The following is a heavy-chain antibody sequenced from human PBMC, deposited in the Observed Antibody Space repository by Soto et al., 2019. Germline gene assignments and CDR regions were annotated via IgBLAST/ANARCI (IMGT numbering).Heavy chain of an antibody. V-gene: IGHV6-1*01. CDR2: TYYRTNWHN. J-gene: IGHJ6*02. CDR3: ARDRAQYGMDV. Sequence: QVQLQQSGPRLVKPSQTLSLTCAISGDSVSSKSGAWNWIRQSPSRGLEWLGRTYYRTNWHNDSAVSVRSRIIINPDTSKNHFSLQLHSVTPEDTAVYYCARDRAQYGMDVWAKGPRSPSL. D-gene: IGHD3-10*01. CDR1: GDSVSSKSGA.